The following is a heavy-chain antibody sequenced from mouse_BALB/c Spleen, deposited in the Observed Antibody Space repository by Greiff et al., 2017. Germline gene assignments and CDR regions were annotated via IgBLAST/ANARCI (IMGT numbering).Heavy chain of an antibody. CDR3: ARHDHYGNYDAMDY. Sequence: EVTLVESGGGFVKPGGSLKLSCAASGFTFSSYYMSWVRQTPEKRLELVAAINSNGGSTYYPDTVKGRFTISRDNAKNTLYLQMSSLKSEDTALYYCARHDHYGNYDAMDYWGQGTSVTVSA. D-gene: IGHD2-1*01. CDR1: GFTFSSYY. J-gene: IGHJ4*01. V-gene: IGHV5-6-2*01. CDR2: INSNGGST.